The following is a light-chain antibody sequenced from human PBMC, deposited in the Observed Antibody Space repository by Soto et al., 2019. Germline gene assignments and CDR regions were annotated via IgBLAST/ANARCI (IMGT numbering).Light chain of an antibody. CDR2: GAS. J-gene: IGKJ4*01. CDR1: QTVGSN. V-gene: IGKV3-15*01. Sequence: EVVLTQSPATLSVSPGKRATLSCRASQTVGSNLAWYQHKPGQAPRLLISGASTRATGVPVRFSGSGSGTEFALTISGLQSEDFTVYYCQQYGSSTGLTFGGGTKVDIK. CDR3: QQYGSSTGLT.